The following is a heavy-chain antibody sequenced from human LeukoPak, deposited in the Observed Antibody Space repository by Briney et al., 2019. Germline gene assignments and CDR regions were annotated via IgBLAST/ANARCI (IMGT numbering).Heavy chain of an antibody. V-gene: IGHV1-18*01. CDR3: AKAPLLWFGEYYFDY. J-gene: IGHJ4*02. CDR2: ISAYNGNT. CDR1: GYTFTSYG. Sequence: ASVKVSCKASGYTFTSYGISWVRQAPGQGLEWMGWISAYNGNTNYAQKLQGRVTMTTDTSTSTAYMELRSLRAEDTAVYYCAKAPLLWFGEYYFDYWGQGTLVTVSS. D-gene: IGHD3-10*01.